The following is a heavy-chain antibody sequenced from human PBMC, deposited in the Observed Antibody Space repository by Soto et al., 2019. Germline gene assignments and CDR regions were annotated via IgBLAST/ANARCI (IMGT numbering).Heavy chain of an antibody. D-gene: IGHD6-13*01. V-gene: IGHV3-33*05. CDR2: FSYVGNDK. J-gene: IGHJ4*02. CDR3: AREVSGIAPHDY. Sequence: GKGLAWVAGFSYVGNDKYYADSVRGRFTISRDNAKNSLYLQMNSLRAEDTAVYYCAREVSGIAPHDYWGQGTLVTVSS.